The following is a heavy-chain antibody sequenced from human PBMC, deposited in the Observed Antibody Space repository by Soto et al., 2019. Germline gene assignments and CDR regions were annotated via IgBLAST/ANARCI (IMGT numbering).Heavy chain of an antibody. D-gene: IGHD1-1*01. CDR1: GFSLTTSPVG. CDR2: IYWDDDK. J-gene: IGHJ4*02. CDR3: AHRLGGFAWNDGYLDF. Sequence: SGPTLVNPTQTLTLTCSFSGFSLTTSPVGVGWIRQPPGKALEWLAVIYWDDDKRYNPSLRSRLTITKDTSKNQVVLPVTNMDPVDTATYYCAHRLGGFAWNDGYLDFWGQGTLVTVSS. V-gene: IGHV2-5*02.